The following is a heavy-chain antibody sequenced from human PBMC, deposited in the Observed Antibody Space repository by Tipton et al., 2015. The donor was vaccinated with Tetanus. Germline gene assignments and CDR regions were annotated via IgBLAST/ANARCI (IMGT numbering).Heavy chain of an antibody. CDR2: ISGSGTS. CDR1: GGSLRGGDHY. CDR3: AILPKHWLAPRGAP. Sequence: TLSLTCTVSGGSLRGGDHYWSWIRQPPGKGLEWLAYISGSGTSNSNYFLKSRITVSRDTSKNHFSLNLASVTAADTAVYYCAILPKHWLAPRGAPWGQGILVTVSS. V-gene: IGHV4-61*03. J-gene: IGHJ5*02. D-gene: IGHD6-19*01.